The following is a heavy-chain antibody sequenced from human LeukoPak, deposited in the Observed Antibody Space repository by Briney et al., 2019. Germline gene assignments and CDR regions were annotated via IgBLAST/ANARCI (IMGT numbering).Heavy chain of an antibody. CDR1: GFTVSSNY. D-gene: IGHD6-19*01. CDR2: IYSGGST. V-gene: IGHV3-53*01. CDR3: ARATSSGGPGYFDY. J-gene: IGHJ4*02. Sequence: PGGSLRLSCAASGFTVSSNYMSWVRQAPGKGLEWVSVIYSGGSTYYADSVKGRFTISRDNSKNTLYLQMNSLRAEDTAVYYCARATSSGGPGYFDYWGQGTLVTVSS.